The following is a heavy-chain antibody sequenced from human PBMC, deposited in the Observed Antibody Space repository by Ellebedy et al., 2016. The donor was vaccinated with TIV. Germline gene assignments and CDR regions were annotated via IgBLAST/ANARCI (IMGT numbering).Heavy chain of an antibody. CDR2: ISYDGSQK. Sequence: GESLKISCAASGFTFSSYAMHWVRQAPGKGLEWLTYISYDGSQKYYTDSVKGRFTISRDNSKNTLYLQMNGLRAEDTTVYYCAREMSTQTGGFDYWGQGTLVTVSS. CDR3: AREMSTQTGGFDY. D-gene: IGHD5/OR15-5a*01. CDR1: GFTFSSYA. J-gene: IGHJ4*02. V-gene: IGHV3-30-3*01.